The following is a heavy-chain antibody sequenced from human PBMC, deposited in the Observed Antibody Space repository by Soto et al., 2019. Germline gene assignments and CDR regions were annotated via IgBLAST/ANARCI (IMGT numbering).Heavy chain of an antibody. CDR2: IGPNSNNI. Sequence: SLRLSCAASGFSFSSYSMNWIRQVPGKGLEWISYIGPNSNNIYYADSVKGRFTISRDNAKNSLHLQLSSLSDEDTAVYYCARDDSYTFDYWGQGTLVTVSS. V-gene: IGHV3-48*02. CDR3: ARDDSYTFDY. J-gene: IGHJ4*02. D-gene: IGHD2-21*01. CDR1: GFSFSSYS.